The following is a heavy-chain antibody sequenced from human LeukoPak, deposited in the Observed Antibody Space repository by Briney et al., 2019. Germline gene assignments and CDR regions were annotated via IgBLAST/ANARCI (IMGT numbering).Heavy chain of an antibody. J-gene: IGHJ5*02. CDR2: IYYSGST. V-gene: IGHV4-31*03. CDR3: GREVPEGDWGGDWSAP. D-gene: IGHD2-21*02. Sequence: SETLSLTCTVSGGSISSGGYYWSWIRQHPGKGLEWIGYIYYSGSTYYNPSLKSRVTISVDTSKNQFSLKLSSVTAADTAVYYCGREVPEGDWGGDWSAPGGQEPLATVPS. CDR1: GGSISSGGYY.